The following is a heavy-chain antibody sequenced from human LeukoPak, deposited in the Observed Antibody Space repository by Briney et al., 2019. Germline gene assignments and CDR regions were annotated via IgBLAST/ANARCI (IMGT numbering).Heavy chain of an antibody. Sequence: PSQTPSLTCTVSGGSISSGSYYWSWIRQPAEKGLEWIGRIYTSGSTNYNPSLKSRVTISVDTSKNQFSLKLSSVTAADTAVYYCARDEPTVTTELYYYYYYMDVWGKGTTVTVSS. J-gene: IGHJ6*03. V-gene: IGHV4-61*02. CDR2: IYTSGST. D-gene: IGHD4-11*01. CDR3: ARDEPTVTTELYYYYYYMDV. CDR1: GGSISSGSYY.